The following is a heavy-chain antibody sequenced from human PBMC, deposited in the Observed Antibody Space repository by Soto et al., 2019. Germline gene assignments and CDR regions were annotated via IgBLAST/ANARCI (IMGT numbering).Heavy chain of an antibody. Sequence: PGWSLRLSCAASGFTFSSYAMHWVRQAPGKGLEYVSSISSNGGSTYYANSVKGRFTISRDNSKNTLYLQMGSLRAEDMAVYYCASIAVAVVDAFDIWGQGTMFTVS. CDR3: ASIAVAVVDAFDI. V-gene: IGHV3-64*01. J-gene: IGHJ3*02. CDR1: GFTFSSYA. CDR2: ISSNGGST. D-gene: IGHD6-19*01.